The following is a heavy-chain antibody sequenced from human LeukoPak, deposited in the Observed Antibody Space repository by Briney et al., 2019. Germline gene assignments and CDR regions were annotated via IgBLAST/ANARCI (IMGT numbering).Heavy chain of an antibody. CDR3: ARVLVGDLWSGDRFDY. J-gene: IGHJ4*02. CDR1: GGSISSYY. V-gene: IGHV4-59*01. D-gene: IGHD3-3*01. Sequence: SETLSLTCTVSGGSISSYYWSWIRQPPGKGLEWIGYIYYSGSTNYNPSLKSRVTISVDTSKNQFSLKLSSVTAADTAVYYCARVLVGDLWSGDRFDYWGQGTLVTVSS. CDR2: IYYSGST.